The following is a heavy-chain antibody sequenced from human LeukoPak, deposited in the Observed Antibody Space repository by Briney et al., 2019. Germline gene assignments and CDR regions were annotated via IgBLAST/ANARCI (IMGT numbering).Heavy chain of an antibody. CDR1: GFTFSSYA. Sequence: GGSLRLSCAASGFTFSSYAMSWVRQAPGKGLEWVANIKEDGSEKYYVDSVKGRFTISRDNAKNSLDLQMNSLRAEDTAVYYCARVSGSEDFFEYWGQGTLVTVSS. CDR2: IKEDGSEK. V-gene: IGHV3-7*03. D-gene: IGHD2-15*01. CDR3: ARVSGSEDFFEY. J-gene: IGHJ4*02.